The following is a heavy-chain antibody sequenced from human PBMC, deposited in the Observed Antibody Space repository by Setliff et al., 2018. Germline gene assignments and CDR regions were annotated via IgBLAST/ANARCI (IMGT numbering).Heavy chain of an antibody. V-gene: IGHV3-53*01. CDR2: TYVGGAT. J-gene: IGHJ6*02. CDR1: GFIVSKNE. CDR3: ARDGVMYGMDV. D-gene: IGHD2-8*01. Sequence: GGSLRLSCAASGFIVSKNEMSWVRQAPGKGLEWVSVTYVGGATDYADSVRGRFTISRDNSKNALYLQMNGLRVEDTAVYYCARDGVMYGMDVWGQGTTVTVSS.